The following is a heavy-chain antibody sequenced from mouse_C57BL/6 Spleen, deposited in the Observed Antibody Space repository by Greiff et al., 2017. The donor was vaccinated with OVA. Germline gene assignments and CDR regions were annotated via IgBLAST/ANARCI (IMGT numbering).Heavy chain of an antibody. Sequence: QVQLQQPGAELVKPGASVKLSCKASGYTFTSYWMHWVKQRPGRGLEWIGRIDPNSGGTKYNEKFKSKATLTVDKPSSTAYMQLSSLTSEDSAVYYCARSEDYYGSSGYFDVWGTGTTVTVSS. D-gene: IGHD1-1*01. CDR2: IDPNSGGT. V-gene: IGHV1-72*01. CDR3: ARSEDYYGSSGYFDV. J-gene: IGHJ1*03. CDR1: GYTFTSYW.